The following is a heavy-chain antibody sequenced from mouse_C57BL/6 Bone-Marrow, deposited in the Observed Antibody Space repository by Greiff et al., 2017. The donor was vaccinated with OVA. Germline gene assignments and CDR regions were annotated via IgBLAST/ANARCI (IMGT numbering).Heavy chain of an antibody. CDR3: ARLYDYDDFDY. Sequence: EVQVVESGGGLVQPGGSLSLSCAASGFTFTDYYMSWVRQPPGKALEWLGFIRNKANGYTTEYSASVKGRFTISRDNSQSILYLQMNALRAEDSATYYCARLYDYDDFDYWGQGTTLTVSS. J-gene: IGHJ2*01. CDR2: IRNKANGYTT. D-gene: IGHD2-4*01. V-gene: IGHV7-3*01. CDR1: GFTFTDYY.